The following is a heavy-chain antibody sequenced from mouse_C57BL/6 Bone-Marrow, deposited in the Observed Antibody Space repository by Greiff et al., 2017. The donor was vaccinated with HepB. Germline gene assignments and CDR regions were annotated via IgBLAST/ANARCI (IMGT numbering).Heavy chain of an antibody. Sequence: QVQLQHPGAELVRPGSSVKLSCKASGYTFTSYWMHWVKQRPIQGLEWIGNIDPSDSETHYNQKFKDKATLTVDKSSSTAYMQLSSLTSEDSAVYYCARGGTTAPFDYWGQGTTLTVSS. D-gene: IGHD1-2*01. CDR1: GYTFTSYW. V-gene: IGHV1-52*01. J-gene: IGHJ2*01. CDR2: IDPSDSET. CDR3: ARGGTTAPFDY.